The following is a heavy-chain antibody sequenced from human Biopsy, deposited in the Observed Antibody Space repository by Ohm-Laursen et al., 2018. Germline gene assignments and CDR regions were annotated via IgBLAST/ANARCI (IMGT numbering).Heavy chain of an antibody. V-gene: IGHV4-39*01. D-gene: IGHD3-22*01. J-gene: IGHJ5*02. CDR2: IFYRGST. Sequence: SDTLSLTCTVSGGSISNNNYYWGWIRQPSGKGLEWIGSIFYRGSTHYKPSLKSQVNISVDTSKNQFSLKLSSETAADPAVYYCARDYDTSGYYYVSWGQGTLVTVSS. CDR3: ARDYDTSGYYYVS. CDR1: GGSISNNNYY.